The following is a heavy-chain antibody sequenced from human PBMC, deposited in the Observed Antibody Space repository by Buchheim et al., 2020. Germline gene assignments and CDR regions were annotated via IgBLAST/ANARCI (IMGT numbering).Heavy chain of an antibody. CDR2: INQDGSEK. D-gene: IGHD4-11*01. CDR3: ARETGAYSV. CDR1: GFTPSSSW. Sequence: EVQLVESGGGLVQPGGSLRLSCSASGFTPSSSWMAWVRQAPGKGLEWVANINQDGSEKNYVDSVKGRSTISRDKAKNSLYLQMNSLRAEDTAVYYRARETGAYSVWGQGTL. J-gene: IGHJ4*02. V-gene: IGHV3-7*01.